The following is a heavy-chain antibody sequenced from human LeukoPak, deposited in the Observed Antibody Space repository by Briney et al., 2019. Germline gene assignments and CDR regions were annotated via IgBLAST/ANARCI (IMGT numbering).Heavy chain of an antibody. Sequence: GGSLRLSCAASGFTFSSYAMSWVRQAPGKGLEWVSAISGSGGSTYYADSVKGRFTISRDNSKNTLYLQMNSLRAEDTAVYYCAKDLPGIVVVPAARQDVWGQGTTVTVSS. CDR2: ISGSGGST. CDR3: AKDLPGIVVVPAARQDV. D-gene: IGHD2-2*01. V-gene: IGHV3-23*01. J-gene: IGHJ6*02. CDR1: GFTFSSYA.